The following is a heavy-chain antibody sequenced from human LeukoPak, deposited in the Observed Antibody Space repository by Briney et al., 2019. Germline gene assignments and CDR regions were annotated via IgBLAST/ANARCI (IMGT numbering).Heavy chain of an antibody. Sequence: GGSLRLSCAASGFTFSNYAMSWVRQAPGRGLEWVSGISGSGGSTYYANSVKGRLTISRDNSKNTLYLQMNSLRAEDAAVYYCAKDQSYNYDSSGYVNRFDPWGQGTLVTVSS. CDR3: AKDQSYNYDSSGYVNRFDP. J-gene: IGHJ5*02. D-gene: IGHD3-22*01. V-gene: IGHV3-23*01. CDR2: ISGSGGST. CDR1: GFTFSNYA.